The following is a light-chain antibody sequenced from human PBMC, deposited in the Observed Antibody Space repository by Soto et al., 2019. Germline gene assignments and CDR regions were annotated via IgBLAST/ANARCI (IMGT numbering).Light chain of an antibody. CDR3: QQYNYWPGT. CDR2: GAS. V-gene: IGKV3-20*01. Sequence: EIVLTQSPGTLSLSPGERATLSCRASQSVSSSYLAWYQQKPGQAPRLLIYGASSRATGIPDRFSGSGSGTEFTLTISSLQSEDFAVYYCQQYNYWPGTFGQGTKVEIK. CDR1: QSVSSSY. J-gene: IGKJ1*01.